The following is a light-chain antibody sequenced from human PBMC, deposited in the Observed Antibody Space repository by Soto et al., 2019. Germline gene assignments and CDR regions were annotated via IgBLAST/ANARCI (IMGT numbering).Light chain of an antibody. CDR2: NNN. J-gene: IGLJ3*02. CDR3: AAWDDSLNGVV. V-gene: IGLV1-44*01. CDR1: SSNIGSTT. Sequence: QAVVTQPPSASGTPGQRVTIACSGSSSNIGSTTVKWYQQLPGTAPKLLIYNNNQRPSGVPDRFSGSKSGTSASLAISGLQSEDEADYYCAAWDDSLNGVVFGGGTKVTDL.